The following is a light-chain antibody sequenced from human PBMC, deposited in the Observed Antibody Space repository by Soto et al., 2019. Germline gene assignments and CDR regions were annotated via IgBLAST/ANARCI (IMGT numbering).Light chain of an antibody. Sequence: VMTQSPSPLSLSPGERATLSCRASQSVSNNLAWYQQKPGHAPRILIYGASPRATGIPDRFSGSGSGTEFTLTISSLHPDDVATYYCQHYNSYSEAVGQGTKV. CDR2: GAS. CDR1: QSVSNN. V-gene: IGKV3D-15*01. CDR3: QHYNSYSEA. J-gene: IGKJ1*01.